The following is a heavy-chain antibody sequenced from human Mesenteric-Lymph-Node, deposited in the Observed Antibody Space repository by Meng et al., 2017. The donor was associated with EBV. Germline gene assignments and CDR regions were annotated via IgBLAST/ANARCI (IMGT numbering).Heavy chain of an antibody. D-gene: IGHD6-19*01. Sequence: QGPLVQSGAEVKKPGASVKVSCKASGDTFNTYYIHWVRQAPGQGLEWMGIGSPSGGSASYAQKFQGRVTMTRDTSTNTDYVELSSLASEDTAIYYCARAHYRSGWYGFNYWGQGTLVTVSS. CDR1: GDTFNTYY. CDR3: ARAHYRSGWYGFNY. V-gene: IGHV1-46*02. CDR2: GSPSGGSA. J-gene: IGHJ4*02.